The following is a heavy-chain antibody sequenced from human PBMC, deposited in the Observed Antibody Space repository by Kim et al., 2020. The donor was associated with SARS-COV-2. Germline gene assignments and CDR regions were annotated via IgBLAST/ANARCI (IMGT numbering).Heavy chain of an antibody. CDR3: ARDSWFGDRSLDP. Sequence: SNSQKVQGRATMTRDTSTSTVYMELRSLRSDDTAVYYCARDSWFGDRSLDPWGQGTLVTVSS. J-gene: IGHJ5*02. V-gene: IGHV1-46*01. D-gene: IGHD3-10*01.